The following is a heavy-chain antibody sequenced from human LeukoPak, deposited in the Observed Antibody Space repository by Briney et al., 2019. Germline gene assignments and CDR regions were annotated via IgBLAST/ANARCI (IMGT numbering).Heavy chain of an antibody. CDR2: FDPEDGET. J-gene: IGHJ4*02. CDR3: ATAHFGWFGEYGGLDY. Sequence: ASVRVSCKVSGYTLTELSMHWVRQAPGKGLEWMGGFDPEDGETIYAQKFQGRVTMTEDTSTDTAYMELSSLRSEDTAVYYCATAHFGWFGEYGGLDYWSQGTLVTVSS. V-gene: IGHV1-24*01. D-gene: IGHD3-10*01. CDR1: GYTLTELS.